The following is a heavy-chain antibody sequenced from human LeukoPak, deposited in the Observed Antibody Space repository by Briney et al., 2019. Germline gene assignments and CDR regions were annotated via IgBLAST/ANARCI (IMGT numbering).Heavy chain of an antibody. J-gene: IGHJ4*02. Sequence: ASVKVSCKASGYTFTGYYIHWVRQAPGQGLEWMGWINPNSGGTNYAQNFQDRVTMTRDTSISTAYMGLSRLRSDDTAVYYCARDYGGILVAETFDYWGQGTLVTVSS. D-gene: IGHD5-12*01. CDR2: INPNSGGT. CDR1: GYTFTGYY. CDR3: ARDYGGILVAETFDY. V-gene: IGHV1-2*02.